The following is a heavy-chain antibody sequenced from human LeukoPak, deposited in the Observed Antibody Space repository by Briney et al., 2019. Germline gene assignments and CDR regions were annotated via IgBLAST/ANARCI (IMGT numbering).Heavy chain of an antibody. CDR3: ARGLTQYDCFDP. CDR1: GDSVSSNSVT. V-gene: IGHV6-1*01. D-gene: IGHD2-2*01. J-gene: IGHJ5*02. Sequence: SQTLSLTCAISGDSVSSNSVTWNWIRQSPLRGLEWLGRTYYRSTWYNDYAVSVRGRITVNPDTSKNQFSLHLNSVTPEDTAVYYCARGLTQYDCFDPWGQGILVTVSS. CDR2: TYYRSTWYN.